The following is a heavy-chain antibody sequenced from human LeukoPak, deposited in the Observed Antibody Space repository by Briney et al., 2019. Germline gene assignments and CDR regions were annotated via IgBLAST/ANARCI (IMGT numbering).Heavy chain of an antibody. CDR3: ARGDDYGGIDFDY. Sequence: PSETLSLTCTVSGGSISSGSYYWSWIRQPAGKGLEWIGRIYTSGSTNYNPSLKSRVTISVDTSKNQSSLKLSSVTAEDTAVYYCARGDDYGGIDFDYWGQGTLVTVSS. D-gene: IGHD4-23*01. J-gene: IGHJ4*02. CDR1: GGSISSGSYY. CDR2: IYTSGST. V-gene: IGHV4-61*02.